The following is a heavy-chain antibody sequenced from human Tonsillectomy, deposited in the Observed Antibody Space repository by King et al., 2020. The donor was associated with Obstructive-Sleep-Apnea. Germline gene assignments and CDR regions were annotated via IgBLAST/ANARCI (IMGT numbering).Heavy chain of an antibody. D-gene: IGHD3-22*01. CDR2: TFYRSRWKN. CDR1: GDSVSSNSAA. CDR3: ARDYDGSGYSIDY. Sequence: VQLQQSGPGLVKPSQTLSLTCAISGDSVSSNSAAWNWIRQSPSRGLEWLGRTFYRSRWKNDYAVFVKSRISINADTSKNQFSLQLNSVTPEDTAVYYCARDYDGSGYSIDYWGQGTLVTVSS. V-gene: IGHV6-1*01. J-gene: IGHJ4*02.